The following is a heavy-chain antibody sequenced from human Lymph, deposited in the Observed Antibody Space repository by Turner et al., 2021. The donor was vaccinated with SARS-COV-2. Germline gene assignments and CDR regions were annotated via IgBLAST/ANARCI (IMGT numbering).Heavy chain of an antibody. CDR3: ARYASGGYFYYGMDV. CDR1: GFTFSTYA. J-gene: IGHJ6*02. D-gene: IGHD3-10*01. Sequence: VQLVESGGGVVKPGRSVRLYCAASGFTFSTYAIYWVRQAPGKGLEWVAVRSYDGSNKYYAYAVKGRFTISRDNSNNTLYLQMNSLRAEDTAVYYCARYASGGYFYYGMDVWGQGTTVTVSS. CDR2: RSYDGSNK. V-gene: IGHV3-30*04.